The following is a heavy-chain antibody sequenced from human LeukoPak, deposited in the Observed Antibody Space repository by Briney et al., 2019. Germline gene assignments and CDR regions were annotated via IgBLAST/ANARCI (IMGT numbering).Heavy chain of an antibody. J-gene: IGHJ4*02. V-gene: IGHV3-7*03. CDR3: AKDLMAAYFDY. CDR1: GFTFSTYW. CDR2: IKQDGSEK. Sequence: GGSLRLSCAASGFTFSTYWMNWVRQAPGKGLEWVANIKQDGSEKYYVDSVKGRFTISRDNAKNSLYLQMDSLRAEDTAVYYCAKDLMAAYFDYWGQGTLVTVSS. D-gene: IGHD6-25*01.